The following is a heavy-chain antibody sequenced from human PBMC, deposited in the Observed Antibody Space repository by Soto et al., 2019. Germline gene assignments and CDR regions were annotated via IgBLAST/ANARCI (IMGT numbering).Heavy chain of an antibody. CDR2: IYYSGST. V-gene: IGHV4-59*08. CDR3: ARHPRYCSSTSCYSSTHFDY. CDR1: GGSISSYY. D-gene: IGHD2-2*02. J-gene: IGHJ4*02. Sequence: PSETLSLTCTVSGGSISSYYWSWIRQPPGKGLEWIGYIYYSGSTNYNPSLKSRVTISVDTSKNQFSLKLSSVTAADTAVYYCARHPRYCSSTSCYSSTHFDYWGQGTLVTVS.